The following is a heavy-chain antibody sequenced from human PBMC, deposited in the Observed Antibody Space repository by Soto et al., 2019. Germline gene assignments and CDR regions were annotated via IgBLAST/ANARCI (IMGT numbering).Heavy chain of an antibody. D-gene: IGHD3-9*01. Sequence: PSETLSLTCTVSGGSISSGGYYWSWIRQHPGKGLEWIGYIYYSGSTYYNPSLKSRVTISVDTSKNRFSLKLSSVTAADTAVYYCARGPPALFSTAAPFDPWGQGTLVTV. CDR1: GGSISSGGYY. J-gene: IGHJ5*02. CDR3: ARGPPALFSTAAPFDP. CDR2: IYYSGST. V-gene: IGHV4-31*03.